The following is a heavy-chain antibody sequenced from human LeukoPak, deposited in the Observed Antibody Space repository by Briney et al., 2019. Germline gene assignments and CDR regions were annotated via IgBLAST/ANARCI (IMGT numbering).Heavy chain of an antibody. D-gene: IGHD6-6*01. CDR2: IYYSGST. V-gene: IGHV4-59*01. J-gene: IGHJ4*02. Sequence: SETLSLTCTVSGGSISSYSWSWIRQPPGKGLEWIGYIYYSGSTNYNPSLKSRVTISVDTSKNQFSLKLSSVTAADTAVYYCARGGIAARPDYWGQGTLATVSS. CDR1: GGSISSYS. CDR3: ARGGIAARPDY.